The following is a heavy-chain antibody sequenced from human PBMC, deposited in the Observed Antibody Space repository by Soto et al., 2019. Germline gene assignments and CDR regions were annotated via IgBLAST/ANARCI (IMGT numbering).Heavy chain of an antibody. J-gene: IGHJ4*02. D-gene: IGHD6-6*01. CDR2: IYYTGST. CDR1: GGSISSAGYY. CDR3: ARVVAENTPARSYFDY. Sequence: QVQLQESGPGLVKPSQTLSLTCTVSGGSISSAGYYWSWIRQHPEKGLEWIGYIYYTGSTYYNPTQQSRVTMSLYTSKKQISQKVSSVTAAHPAFYYCARVVAENTPARSYFDYWGQGTLVTVSS. V-gene: IGHV4-31*03.